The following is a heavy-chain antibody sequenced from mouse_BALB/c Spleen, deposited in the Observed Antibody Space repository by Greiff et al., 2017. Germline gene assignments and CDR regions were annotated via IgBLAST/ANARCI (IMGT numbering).Heavy chain of an antibody. J-gene: IGHJ2*01. CDR3: ARRGGLLYYFDD. D-gene: IGHD6-1*01. CDR1: GFNIKDTY. V-gene: IGHV14-3*02. CDR2: IDPANGNT. Sequence: VQLQQSGAELVKPGASVKLSCTASGFNIKDTYMHWVKQRPEQGLEWIGRIDPANGNTKYDPKFQGKATITEDTSSNTAYLQLSRLTSEDPAVYDCARRGGLLYYFDDWGQGTTLTVSS.